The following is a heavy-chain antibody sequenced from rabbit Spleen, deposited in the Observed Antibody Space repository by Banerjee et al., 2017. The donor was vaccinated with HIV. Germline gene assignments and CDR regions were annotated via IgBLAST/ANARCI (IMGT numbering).Heavy chain of an antibody. CDR1: GFSFSASDV. J-gene: IGHJ4*01. CDR2: INTYTGKS. Sequence: QEQLEESGGGLVKPEGSLKLTCKASGFSFSASDVMCCGRRPPGKGLEWIACINTYTGKSVYARWATARITISKTASTKVTLQIARLTAAYTSTYFSAKVLAGVIGWNFNLWGPGTLVTVS. V-gene: IGHV1S45*01. CDR3: AKVLAGVIGWNFNL. D-gene: IGHD4-1*01.